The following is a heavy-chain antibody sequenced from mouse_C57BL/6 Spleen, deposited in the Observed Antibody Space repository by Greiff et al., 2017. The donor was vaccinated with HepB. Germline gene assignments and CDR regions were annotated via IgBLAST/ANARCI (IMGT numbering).Heavy chain of an antibody. J-gene: IGHJ2*01. V-gene: IGHV1-82*01. CDR1: GYAFSSSW. CDR3: ATEGDSDYVDY. CDR2: IYPGDGDT. D-gene: IGHD2-12*01. Sequence: QVQLQQSGPELVKPGASVKISCKASGYAFSSSWMNWVKQRPGKGLEWIGRIYPGDGDTNYNGKFKGKATLTADKSSSTAYMQLSSLTSEDSAVYFCATEGDSDYVDYWGQGTTLTVSS.